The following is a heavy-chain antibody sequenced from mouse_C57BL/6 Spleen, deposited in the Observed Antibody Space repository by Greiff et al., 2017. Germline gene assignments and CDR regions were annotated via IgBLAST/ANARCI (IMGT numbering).Heavy chain of an antibody. J-gene: IGHJ4*01. Sequence: EVQGVESGPGLAKPSQTLSLTCSVTGYSITSDYWNWIPKFPGHKLEYMGYISYSGSTYYNPSLKSRICITRYTSKIQYYLQLNSATTEDTATYYCARSSLYDGWIDNWGQGTSVTVSS. D-gene: IGHD2-3*01. CDR2: ISYSGST. V-gene: IGHV3-8*01. CDR3: ARSSLYDGWIDN. CDR1: GYSITSDY.